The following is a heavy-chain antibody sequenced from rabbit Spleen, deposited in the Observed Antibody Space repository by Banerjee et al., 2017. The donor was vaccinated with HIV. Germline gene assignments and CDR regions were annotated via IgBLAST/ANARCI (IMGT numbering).Heavy chain of an antibody. CDR1: GFSFSNSVY. Sequence: QSLEESGGDLVKPGTSLTLTCTASGFSFSNSVYMSWVRQAPGKGLEWIACIYPGNGDNHYASWVNGRFTISSHNAQNTLYLQLNSLTAADTATYFCVREVAGKFGLWGQGTLVTVS. D-gene: IGHD4-1*01. CDR3: VREVAGKFGL. J-gene: IGHJ6*01. V-gene: IGHV1S40*01. CDR2: IYPGNGDN.